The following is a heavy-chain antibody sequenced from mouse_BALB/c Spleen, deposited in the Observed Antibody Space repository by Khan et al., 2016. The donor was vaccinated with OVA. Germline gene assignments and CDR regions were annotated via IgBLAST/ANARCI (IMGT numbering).Heavy chain of an antibody. CDR1: GFSLTSYG. Sequence: VQLVESGPGLVAPSQSLSITCTVSGFSLTSYGVHWVRQPPGKGLEWLGVIWAGGSTNYYSDLMSRLSINKDNSKSKVYLKMNSLRTDDTAMYYCARLEDIWGQGTTLTVSA. D-gene: IGHD1-3*01. CDR2: IWAGGST. CDR3: ARLEDI. J-gene: IGHJ2*01. V-gene: IGHV2-9*02.